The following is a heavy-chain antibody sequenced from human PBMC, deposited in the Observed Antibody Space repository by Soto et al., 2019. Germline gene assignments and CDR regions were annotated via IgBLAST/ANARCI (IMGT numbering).Heavy chain of an antibody. D-gene: IGHD3-3*01. V-gene: IGHV3-23*01. CDR3: AKVLRFLEWLSPVRGYYFDY. CDR2: ISGSGGST. Sequence: GGSLRLSCAASGFTFSSYAMSWVRQAPGKGLEWVSAISGSGGSTYYADSVKGRFTISRDNSKNTLYLQMNSLRAEDTAVYYCAKVLRFLEWLSPVRGYYFDYWGQGTLVTVSS. J-gene: IGHJ4*02. CDR1: GFTFSSYA.